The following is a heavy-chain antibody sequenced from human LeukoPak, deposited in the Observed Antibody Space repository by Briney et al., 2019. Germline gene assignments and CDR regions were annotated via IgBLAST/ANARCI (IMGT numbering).Heavy chain of an antibody. CDR3: AKSFGLAGHSVMDG. D-gene: IGHD3-16*01. CDR2: ISYDGGET. V-gene: IGHV3-30*04. J-gene: IGHJ4*02. Sequence: GGSLRLSCAASGFTFSDNAMHWVRQAPGQGLEWLTLISYDGGETYYADSVKGRFTISRDNSKNTLYLQMNSLRAADTAVYYCAKSFGLAGHSVMDGWGQGTLVTVSS. CDR1: GFTFSDNA.